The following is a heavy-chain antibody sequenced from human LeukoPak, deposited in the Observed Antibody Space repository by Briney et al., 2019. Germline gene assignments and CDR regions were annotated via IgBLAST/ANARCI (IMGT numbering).Heavy chain of an antibody. V-gene: IGHV4-4*07. CDR1: GGSISSYY. Sequence: SETLSLTCTVSGGSISSYYWSWIRQPAGKGLEWIGRIYTSGSTNYNPSLKSRVTMSVDTSKNQFSLKLSSVTAADTAVYYCARDLGGEDCTSTSCYFGWFDPWGQGTLVTVSS. CDR2: IYTSGST. CDR3: ARDLGGEDCTSTSCYFGWFDP. J-gene: IGHJ5*02. D-gene: IGHD2-2*01.